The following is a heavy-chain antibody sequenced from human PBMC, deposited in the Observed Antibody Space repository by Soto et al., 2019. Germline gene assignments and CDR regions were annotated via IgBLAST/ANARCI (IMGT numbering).Heavy chain of an antibody. D-gene: IGHD7-27*01. CDR1: GFTFTAYS. CDR2: ISSNGGST. Sequence: GGSLRLSCAASGFTFTAYSMHWVRQAPGKGLEYVSAISSNGGSTYYANSVKGRFTISRDNSKNTLYLQMGSLRAEDMAVYYCARALGYAFDIWGQGTMVTVSS. J-gene: IGHJ3*02. V-gene: IGHV3-64*01. CDR3: ARALGYAFDI.